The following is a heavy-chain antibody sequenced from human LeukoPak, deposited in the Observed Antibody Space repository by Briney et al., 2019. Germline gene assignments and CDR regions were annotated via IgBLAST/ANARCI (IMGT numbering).Heavy chain of an antibody. V-gene: IGHV4-34*01. Sequence: SETLSLTCAVYGGSFSGYYWSWIRQPPGKGLEWLGEINHSGSTNYNPSLKSRVTLSVDTSKNQFSLKLSSVTAADTAVYYCARGLSPRINMVRGVRPPFRGVFDYWGQGTLVTVSS. CDR2: INHSGST. J-gene: IGHJ4*02. CDR3: ARGLSPRINMVRGVRPPFRGVFDY. CDR1: GGSFSGYY. D-gene: IGHD3-10*01.